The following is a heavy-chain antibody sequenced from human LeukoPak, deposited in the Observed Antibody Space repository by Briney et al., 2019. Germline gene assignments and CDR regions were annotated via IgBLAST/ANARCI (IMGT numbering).Heavy chain of an antibody. CDR1: GFTLSNAW. CDR2: ISYDGSNK. V-gene: IGHV3-30*18. D-gene: IGHD6-19*01. J-gene: IGHJ6*02. Sequence: GGSLRLSCAVSGFTLSNAWMSWVRQAPGKGLEWVAVISYDGSNKYYADSVKGRFTISRDNSKNTLYLQMNSLRAEDTAVYYCAKDGPLAVAGTLDYYYYYGMDVWGQGTTVTVSS. CDR3: AKDGPLAVAGTLDYYYYYGMDV.